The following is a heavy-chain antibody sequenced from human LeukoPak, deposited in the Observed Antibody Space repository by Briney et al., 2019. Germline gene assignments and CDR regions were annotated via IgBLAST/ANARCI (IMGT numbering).Heavy chain of an antibody. D-gene: IGHD5-18*01. CDR1: GITFSPYT. Sequence: RGSLRLSCVASGITFSPYTMNWVRQAPGLGLEWVSSITGDIAYTFYADSMKGRFTISRDNAKNSLYLQMNSLRAEDTAVYYCARVTQLWLPSYYYYGMDVWGQGTTVTVSS. CDR3: ARVTQLWLPSYYYYGMDV. V-gene: IGHV3-21*01. CDR2: ITGDIAYT. J-gene: IGHJ6*02.